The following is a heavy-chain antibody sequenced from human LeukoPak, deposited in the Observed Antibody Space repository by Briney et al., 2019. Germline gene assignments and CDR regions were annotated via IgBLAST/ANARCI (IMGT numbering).Heavy chain of an antibody. V-gene: IGHV3-30-3*01. D-gene: IGHD2-15*01. CDR1: GFTFSSYA. Sequence: GGSLRLSCAASGFTFSSYAMHWVRQAPGKGLEWVAVISYDGSNKYYADSVKGRFTISRDNSKNTLYLQMNSLRAEDTAVYYCARDPIVVVVAARGYYYYGMDVWGQGTTVTVSS. CDR3: ARDPIVVVVAARGYYYYGMDV. J-gene: IGHJ6*02. CDR2: ISYDGSNK.